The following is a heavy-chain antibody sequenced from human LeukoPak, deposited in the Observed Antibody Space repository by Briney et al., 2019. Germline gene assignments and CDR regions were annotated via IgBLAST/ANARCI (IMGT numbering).Heavy chain of an antibody. V-gene: IGHV3-21*01. CDR1: GISSSSYS. CDR3: ASDTKGYCTSTSCHHDY. CDR2: ISSSSSYI. Sequence: GGSLRLSCAASGISSSSYSMNWVRHPPGEGLEWVSSISSSSSYIYYADSVKGRFTISRDNAKNSLYLQMNSLRAEDTAVYYCASDTKGYCTSTSCHHDYWGQGTLVTVSS. J-gene: IGHJ4*02. D-gene: IGHD2-2*01.